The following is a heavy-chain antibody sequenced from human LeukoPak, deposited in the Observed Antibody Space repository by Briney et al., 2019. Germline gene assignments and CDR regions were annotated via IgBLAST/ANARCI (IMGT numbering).Heavy chain of an antibody. CDR3: THDSSGYSHSYDY. V-gene: IGHV3-49*04. J-gene: IGHJ4*02. Sequence: GGSLRLSCSTSGFTFGDFAMPWVRQAPGKGLEWVGFVRSKAYGGTTEYAASVKGRFIISRDDSKSIAYLQMNSLKTEDTGVYYCTHDSSGYSHSYDYWGQGTVVTVSS. CDR2: VRSKAYGGTT. D-gene: IGHD3-22*01. CDR1: GFTFGDFA.